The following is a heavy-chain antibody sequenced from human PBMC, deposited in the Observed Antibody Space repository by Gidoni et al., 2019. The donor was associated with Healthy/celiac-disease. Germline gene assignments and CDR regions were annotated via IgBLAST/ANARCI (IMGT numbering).Heavy chain of an antibody. V-gene: IGHV3-30*04. CDR1: GFTFSSYA. D-gene: IGHD1-1*01. CDR2: ISYDGSNK. CDR3: AGELERPDYYYYGMDV. J-gene: IGHJ6*02. Sequence: LSCAASGFTFSSYAMHWVRQAPGKGLEWVAVISYDGSNKYYADSVKGRFTISRDNSKNTLYLQMNSLRAEDTAVYYCAGELERPDYYYYGMDVWGQGTTVTVSS.